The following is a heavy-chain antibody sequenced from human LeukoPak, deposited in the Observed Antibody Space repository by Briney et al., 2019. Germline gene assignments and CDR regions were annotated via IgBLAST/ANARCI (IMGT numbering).Heavy chain of an antibody. D-gene: IGHD6-13*01. CDR2: ISGSGGST. Sequence: PGGSLRLTCAASGFTFSSYAMSWVRQAPGKGLEWVSAISGSGGSTYYADSVKGRFTISRDNSKNTLYLQMNSLRAEDTAVYYCASSIAAAPYYFDYWGQGTLVTVSS. CDR3: ASSIAAAPYYFDY. V-gene: IGHV3-23*01. J-gene: IGHJ4*02. CDR1: GFTFSSYA.